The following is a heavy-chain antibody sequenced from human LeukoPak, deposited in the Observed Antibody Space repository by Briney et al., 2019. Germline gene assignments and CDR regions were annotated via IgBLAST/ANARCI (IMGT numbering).Heavy chain of an antibody. Sequence: ASVKVSCKASGYTFTSYGISWVRQAPGQGLEWMGWISAYNGNTNYAQKLQGRVTMTTDTSTSTAYMELRSLRSDDTAVYYCGRDLLIPYYYDSSGTRGDYWGQGTLVTVSS. D-gene: IGHD3-22*01. V-gene: IGHV1-18*01. J-gene: IGHJ4*02. CDR1: GYTFTSYG. CDR2: ISAYNGNT. CDR3: GRDLLIPYYYDSSGTRGDY.